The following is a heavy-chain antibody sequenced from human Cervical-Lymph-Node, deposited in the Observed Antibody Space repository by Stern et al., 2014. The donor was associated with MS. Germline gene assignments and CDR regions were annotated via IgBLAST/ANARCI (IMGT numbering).Heavy chain of an antibody. CDR1: GGSISSGGSS. J-gene: IGHJ3*01. CDR2: IYHIGST. Sequence: VQLEESGSGQAKPSQTLSLTCAVSGGSISSGGSSWNWIRQPPGKGLELIGFIYHIGSTYYNPFPKGRVFISEDQSKNQFALNLRSVTAADTAVYYCARGGVIYTQDRNGFDVWGQGTMVTVSS. D-gene: IGHD2-21*01. V-gene: IGHV4-30-2*01. CDR3: ARGGVIYTQDRNGFDV.